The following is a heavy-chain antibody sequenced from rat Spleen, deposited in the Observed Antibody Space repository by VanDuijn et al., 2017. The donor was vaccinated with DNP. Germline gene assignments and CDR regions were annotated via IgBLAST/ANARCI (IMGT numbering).Heavy chain of an antibody. CDR1: GFSFSDYY. J-gene: IGHJ2*01. CDR2: IGSDAYAT. V-gene: IGHV5-7*01. CDR3: ARPDY. Sequence: EVQLVESGGGLVQPGRSLKLSCAASGFSFSDYYMAWVRQAPTKGLEWVAYIGSDAYATYYGDSVKGRFTISRDNAKRTLYLQMDSLTSEDTATYYCARPDYWGQGVMVTVSS.